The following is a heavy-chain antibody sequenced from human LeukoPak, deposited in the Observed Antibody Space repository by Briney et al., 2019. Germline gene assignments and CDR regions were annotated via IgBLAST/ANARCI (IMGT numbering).Heavy chain of an antibody. Sequence: GASVKVSCKASGYTFTSFYMHWVRQAPGQGLEWMGLINPSGSSTSYAQKFQGRLSLTRDMSTSTDYMELSSLRSEDKAVYYCARDNSVGDTAWWFDPWGQGTLVTVSS. CDR1: GYTFTSFY. CDR3: ARDNSVGDTAWWFDP. V-gene: IGHV1-46*01. D-gene: IGHD1-26*01. CDR2: INPSGSST. J-gene: IGHJ5*02.